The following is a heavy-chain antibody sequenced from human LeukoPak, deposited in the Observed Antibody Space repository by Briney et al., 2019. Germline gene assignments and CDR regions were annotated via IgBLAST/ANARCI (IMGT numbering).Heavy chain of an antibody. CDR2: IVYSGIT. V-gene: IGHV4-59*01. J-gene: IGHJ4*02. D-gene: IGHD3-10*02. CDR3: GRTHYNPYPNSRVTMSVDTSKNQFSLQLRSVTGADRAVYYCVRGSLEWLLYGGGFDY. CDR1: GGSISSDY. Sequence: SETLSLTCTVSGGSISSDYWSWIRQPAGKGLEWRGNIVYSGITNYNPSLNRRITMSVDTSKNQCSLKLSPLTVAYPSVYYGGRTHYNPYPNSRVTMSVDTSKNQFSLQLRSVTGADRAVYYCVRGSLEWLLYGGGFDYWGQGTQLTVSS.